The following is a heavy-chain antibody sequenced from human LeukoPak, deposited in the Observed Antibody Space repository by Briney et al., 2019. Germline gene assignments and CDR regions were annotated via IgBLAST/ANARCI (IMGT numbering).Heavy chain of an antibody. CDR2: ISGSGGTT. V-gene: IGHV3-23*01. D-gene: IGHD3-16*01. CDR3: AKGDLGFGRFYFDY. Sequence: GGSLRLSCAASGFTFTSYAMNWVRQAPGKGLEWVSSISGSGGTTYNAASAKGRFTISRDNSKNTLYLQMNNLRAEDTAVYYCAKGDLGFGRFYFDYWGHGNLVTVSP. J-gene: IGHJ4*01. CDR1: GFTFTSYA.